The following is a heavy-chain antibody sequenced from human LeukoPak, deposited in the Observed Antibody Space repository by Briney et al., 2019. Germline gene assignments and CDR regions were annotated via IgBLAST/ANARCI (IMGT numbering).Heavy chain of an antibody. J-gene: IGHJ6*03. V-gene: IGHV4-38-2*01. CDR2: IYHSGST. D-gene: IGHD6-19*01. Sequence: PSETLSLTCAVSGYSISSGYYWGWIRQPPGNGLEWIGSIYHSGSTYYNPSLKSRVTISVDTSKNQFSLKLSSVTAADTAVYYCARHAVYSSGWYVENYYMDVWGKGTTVTVSS. CDR3: ARHAVYSSGWYVENYYMDV. CDR1: GYSISSGYY.